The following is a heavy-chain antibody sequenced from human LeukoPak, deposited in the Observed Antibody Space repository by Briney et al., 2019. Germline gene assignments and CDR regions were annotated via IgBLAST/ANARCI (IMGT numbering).Heavy chain of an antibody. Sequence: PGGSLRLSCAASGFTFSIYSMNWVRQAPGKGLEWVSSISSSGSYIYYADSVKGRFTISRDNANNSLYLKMNSLRAEDTAVYYCARWDSSGFWSGYTYYFDYWGQGTLVTVSS. CDR2: ISSSGSYI. J-gene: IGHJ4*02. CDR1: GFTFSIYS. D-gene: IGHD3-3*01. V-gene: IGHV3-21*01. CDR3: ARWDSSGFWSGYTYYFDY.